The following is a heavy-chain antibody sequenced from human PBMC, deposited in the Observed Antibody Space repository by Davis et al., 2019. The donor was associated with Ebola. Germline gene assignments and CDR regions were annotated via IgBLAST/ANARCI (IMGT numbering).Heavy chain of an antibody. J-gene: IGHJ4*02. CDR2: MNPNSGNT. CDR3: ARGGVAYSDLDY. V-gene: IGHV1-8*01. CDR1: GYTFTGYD. Sequence: AASVKVSCKASGYTFTGYDINWVRQATGQGLEWMGWMNPNSGNTGYEQKFQGRVTMTRENSMSTAYMELRSLRSEDTAVYFCARGGVAYSDLDYWGQGTLVAVSS. D-gene: IGHD2-21*01.